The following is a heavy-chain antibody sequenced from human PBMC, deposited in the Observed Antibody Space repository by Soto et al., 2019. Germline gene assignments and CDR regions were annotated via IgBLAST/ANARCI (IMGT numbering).Heavy chain of an antibody. CDR1: GYMFSAYG. CDR2: ISTYSGNT. J-gene: IGHJ3*01. D-gene: IGHD3-22*01. CDR3: ARSYMILNEWDAFDV. V-gene: IGHV1-18*01. Sequence: QIQLVQSGPEVKKPGASVKVSCKASGYMFSAYGLSWVRQAPGQGLEWMGWISTYSGNTEDAQKCQDRLTLTTDTSATSAYLELRNLRSDDTAVYLCARSYMILNEWDAFDVWGQGTLVTVSS.